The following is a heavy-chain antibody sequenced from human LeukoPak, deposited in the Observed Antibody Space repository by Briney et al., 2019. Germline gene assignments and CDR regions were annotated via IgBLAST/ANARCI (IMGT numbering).Heavy chain of an antibody. D-gene: IGHD5-18*01. CDR2: INPSGGST. CDR3: AREGVVDTLNYYGMDV. V-gene: IGHV1-46*01. J-gene: IGHJ6*02. Sequence: ASVTVSCKASGYTFTSYYMHWVRQAPGQGLEWMGIINPSGGSTSYAQKFQGRVTMTRDTSTSTVYMELSSLRSEDTAVYYCAREGVVDTLNYYGMDVWGQGTTVTVSS. CDR1: GYTFTSYY.